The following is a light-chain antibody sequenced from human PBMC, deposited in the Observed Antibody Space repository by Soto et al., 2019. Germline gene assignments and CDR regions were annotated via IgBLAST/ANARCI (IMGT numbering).Light chain of an antibody. CDR1: QGITSW. V-gene: IGKV1-12*01. CDR2: RAS. Sequence: DIQMTQSPSSVSASVGDRVTITCRASQGITSWLAWYQQEPGKAPKLRIYRASNLQSGVPSRFSGSGSGTYFALIISGLQTADFATYYFQRTTTLPLRFGGGTNVVI. J-gene: IGKJ4*02. CDR3: QRTTTLPLR.